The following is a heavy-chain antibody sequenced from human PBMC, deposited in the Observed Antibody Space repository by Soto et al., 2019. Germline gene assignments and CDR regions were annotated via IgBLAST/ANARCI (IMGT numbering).Heavy chain of an antibody. CDR1: GGTVSSGSYY. D-gene: IGHD2-21*02. CDR3: ALCGGDCYWPY. V-gene: IGHV4-61*01. CDR2: IYYSGST. J-gene: IGHJ4*02. Sequence: SETLCLTCTVSGGTVSSGSYYWSWIRQPPGKGREWIGYIYYSGSTNYTPSLKSRVTISVDTSKNQSSLKLSSVTAADTAVYYCALCGGDCYWPYWGQGTLVTVSS.